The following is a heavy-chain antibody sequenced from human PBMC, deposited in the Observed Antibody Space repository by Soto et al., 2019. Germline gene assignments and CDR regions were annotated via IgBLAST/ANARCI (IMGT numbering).Heavy chain of an antibody. CDR2: ISYDGSNK. J-gene: IGHJ6*02. Sequence: QVQLVESGGGVVQPGRSLRLSCAASGFTFSSYGMHWVRQAPGKGLEWVAVISYDGSNKYYADSVKGRFTISRDNSKNTLYLQIDSLRAEDTAVYYWAKSVRGVPFCYYCYGMDVWGQGATVNVSS. D-gene: IGHD3-10*01. V-gene: IGHV3-30*18. CDR3: AKSVRGVPFCYYCYGMDV. CDR1: GFTFSSYG.